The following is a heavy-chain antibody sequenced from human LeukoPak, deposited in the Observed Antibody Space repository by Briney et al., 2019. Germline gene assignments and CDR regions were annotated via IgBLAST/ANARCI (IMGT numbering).Heavy chain of an antibody. CDR3: ARGAERYCSSTSCYTDY. CDR2: ISSSSSYI. V-gene: IGHV3-21*01. Sequence: GGSLRLSCAASGFTFSSYSMNWVRQAPGKGLEWVSSISSSSSYIYYADSVKGRFTTSRDNAKNSLYLQMNSLRAEDTAVYYCARGAERYCSSTSCYTDYWGQGTLVTVSS. J-gene: IGHJ4*02. D-gene: IGHD2-2*02. CDR1: GFTFSSYS.